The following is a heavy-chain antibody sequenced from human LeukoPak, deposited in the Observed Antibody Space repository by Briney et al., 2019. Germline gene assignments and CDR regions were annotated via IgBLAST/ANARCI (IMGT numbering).Heavy chain of an antibody. V-gene: IGHV3-21*01. J-gene: IGHJ4*02. CDR1: GFTFSSYS. CDR3: ARLLVGATRGQHY. Sequence: GGSLRLSCAASGFTFSSYSMNWVRQAPGKGLEWVSSISSSSSYIYYADSVKGRFTISRDNAKNSLYLQMNSLRAEDTAVYYCARLLVGATRGQHYWGQGTLVTVSS. CDR2: ISSSSSYI. D-gene: IGHD1-26*01.